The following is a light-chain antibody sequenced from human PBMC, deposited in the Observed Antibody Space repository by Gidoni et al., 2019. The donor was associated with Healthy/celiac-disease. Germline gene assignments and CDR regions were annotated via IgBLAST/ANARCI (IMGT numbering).Light chain of an antibody. CDR2: DAS. CDR1: QSVSSY. Sequence: DIVLTQSPATLSLSPGERATLSCRASQSVSSYLAWYQQKPGQAPRLLIYDASNRATGIPARFSGSGSGTDFTLTISSLEPEDLAVYYCQQRSNWPPITFGQXTRLEIK. J-gene: IGKJ5*01. V-gene: IGKV3-11*01. CDR3: QQRSNWPPIT.